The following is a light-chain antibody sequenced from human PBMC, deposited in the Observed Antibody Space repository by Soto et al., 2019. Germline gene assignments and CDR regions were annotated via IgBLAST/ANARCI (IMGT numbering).Light chain of an antibody. Sequence: EIVLTQSPATLSLSPGERATLSCRASQSVGRDYLGWYQQKPGQAPRLVIYNAPNRASGIPDRFSGSGSGTDFTLTISRLEPEDFAVYYCHQYAYAPWTFGQGTKVEIK. J-gene: IGKJ1*01. CDR3: HQYAYAPWT. CDR1: QSVGRDY. V-gene: IGKV3-20*01. CDR2: NAP.